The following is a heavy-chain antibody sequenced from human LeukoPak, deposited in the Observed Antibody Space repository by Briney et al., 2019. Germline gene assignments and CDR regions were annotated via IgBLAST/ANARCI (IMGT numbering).Heavy chain of an antibody. D-gene: IGHD4-23*01. J-gene: IGHJ6*02. CDR2: INHSGST. Sequence: ETLSLTCAVYGGSFSGYYWSWIRQPPGNRLEWIGEINHSGSTNYNPSLKSRVTISVDTSKNQFSLKLSSVTAADTAVYYCARGGGGGNSYYYYGMDVWGQGTTVTVSS. CDR3: ARGGGGGNSYYYYGMDV. CDR1: GGSFSGYY. V-gene: IGHV4-34*01.